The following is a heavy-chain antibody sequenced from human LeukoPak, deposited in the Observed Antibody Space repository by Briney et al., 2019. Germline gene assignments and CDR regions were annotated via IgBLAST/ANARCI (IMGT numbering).Heavy chain of an antibody. V-gene: IGHV3-23*01. CDR3: AIVTTDRPFDY. D-gene: IGHD4-17*01. J-gene: IGHJ4*02. Sequence: GGSLRLSCAASGFTFSSYAMSWVRQAPGKGLEWVSAIRGSDSSTYYADSVKGRFTISRDNSKNTLYLQMNSLRVQDTAVYYCAIVTTDRPFDYWGQGTLVTVSS. CDR2: IRGSDSST. CDR1: GFTFSSYA.